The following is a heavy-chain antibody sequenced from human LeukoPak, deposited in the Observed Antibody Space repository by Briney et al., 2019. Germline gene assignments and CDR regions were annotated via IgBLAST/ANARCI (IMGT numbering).Heavy chain of an antibody. CDR3: ARPAVAGTNWFDP. D-gene: IGHD6-19*01. J-gene: IGHJ5*02. V-gene: IGHV4-38-2*02. CDR2: IYHSGST. Sequence: SETLSLTCTVSGYSISSGYNWGWIRQPPGKGLEWIGSIYHSGSTYYNPSLKSRVTISVDTSQNQFSLKLSSVTAADTAAYYCARPAVAGTNWFDPWGQGTLVTVSS. CDR1: GYSISSGYN.